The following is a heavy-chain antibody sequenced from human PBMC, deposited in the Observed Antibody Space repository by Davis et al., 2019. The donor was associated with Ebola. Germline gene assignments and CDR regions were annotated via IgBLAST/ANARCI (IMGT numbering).Heavy chain of an antibody. Sequence: GESLKISCAASGFTFSSYAMHWVRQAPGKGLEWVAVISYDGSNKYYADSVKGRFTISRDNSKSTLYLQMNSLRAEDTAVYYCARPTWGPGYYYGMDVWGKGTTVTVSS. D-gene: IGHD7-27*01. V-gene: IGHV3-30-3*01. J-gene: IGHJ6*04. CDR1: GFTFSSYA. CDR3: ARPTWGPGYYYGMDV. CDR2: ISYDGSNK.